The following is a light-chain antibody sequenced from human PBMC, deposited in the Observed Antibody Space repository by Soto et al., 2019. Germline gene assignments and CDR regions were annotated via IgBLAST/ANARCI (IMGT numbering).Light chain of an antibody. CDR1: SSNIGSNIGSNY. Sequence: QSVLTQPPSASGTPGQRVTISCSGSSSNIGSNIGSNYVYWYQQIPGTAPKLLIYRNDQRSSGIPDRFSGSKSVTSASLAINRLRSYDEADYYCAALDDRLRSYVFGTGTKLTVL. J-gene: IGLJ1*01. CDR2: RND. CDR3: AALDDRLRSYV. V-gene: IGLV1-47*01.